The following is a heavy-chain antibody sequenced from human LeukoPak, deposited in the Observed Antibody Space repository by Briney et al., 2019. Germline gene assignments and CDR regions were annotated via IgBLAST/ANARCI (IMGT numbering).Heavy chain of an antibody. CDR2: IYYSGST. J-gene: IGHJ4*02. D-gene: IGHD2-15*01. CDR1: GGSISSGGYY. CDR3: ASSIPDCSGGSCPYYFDY. V-gene: IGHV4-31*03. Sequence: SETLSLTCTVSGGSISSGGYYWNWIRQHPGKGLEWIGYIYYSGSTYYNPSLKSRVTISVDTSKNQFSLKLSSVTAADTAVYYCASSIPDCSGGSCPYYFDYWGQGTLVTVSS.